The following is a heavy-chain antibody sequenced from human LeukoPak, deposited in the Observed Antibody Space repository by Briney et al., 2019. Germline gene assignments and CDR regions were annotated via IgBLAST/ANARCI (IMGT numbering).Heavy chain of an antibody. V-gene: IGHV4-59*01. D-gene: IGHD3-3*01. CDR1: GGSISSYY. CDR2: IYYSGST. CDR3: AGTQEGDFWSGYLDY. Sequence: SETLSLTCTVSGGSISSYYWSWIRQPPGKGLEWIGYIYYSGSTNYNPSLKSRVTISVDTSKNQFSLKLSSVTAADTAAYYCAGTQEGDFWSGYLDYWGQGTLVTVSS. J-gene: IGHJ4*02.